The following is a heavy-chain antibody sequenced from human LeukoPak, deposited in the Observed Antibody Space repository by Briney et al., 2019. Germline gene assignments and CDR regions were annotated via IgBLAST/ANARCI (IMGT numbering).Heavy chain of an antibody. V-gene: IGHV3-74*01. J-gene: IGHJ4*02. D-gene: IGHD1-26*01. CDR3: ARVPMYSGSFHY. CDR2: INSDGSST. CDR1: GFTFSSYW. Sequence: GGSLRLSCAASGFTFSSYWMHWVRQAPGKGLVWVSRINSDGSSTSYADSVKGRFTISRDNAKNMLYLQMNSLRAEDTAVYYCARVPMYSGSFHYWGQGTLVTVSS.